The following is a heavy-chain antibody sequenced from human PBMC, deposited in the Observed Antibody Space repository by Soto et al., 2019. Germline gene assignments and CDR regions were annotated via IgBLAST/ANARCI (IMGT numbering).Heavy chain of an antibody. CDR2: ISGSGVST. CDR3: AKDRERIATRSIDY. D-gene: IGHD6-6*01. Sequence: EVQLLESGGGLVRPGGSLRLSCEAPGLTFGSIAMSWVPRARGKGLEWVSGISGSGVSTYYADSVKGRFTISRDNSKSTLYLQMNSLRAEDTAVYYCAKDRERIATRSIDYWGQGTLVTVSS. V-gene: IGHV3-23*01. J-gene: IGHJ4*02. CDR1: GLTFGSIA.